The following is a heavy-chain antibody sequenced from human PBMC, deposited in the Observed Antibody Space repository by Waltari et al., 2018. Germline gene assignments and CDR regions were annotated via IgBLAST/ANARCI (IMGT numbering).Heavy chain of an antibody. CDR3: ARGGTYYYDSSLVKNNWFDP. V-gene: IGHV4-30-4*08. D-gene: IGHD3-22*01. Sequence: QVQLQESGPGLVKPSQTLSLTCTVSGGSISSGDYYWTWISPPPGKGLEWIGYIYYSGSTYYNPSLKSRVTISVDTSKNQFSLKLSSVTAADTAVYYCARGGTYYYDSSLVKNNWFDPWGQGTLVTVSS. CDR2: IYYSGST. J-gene: IGHJ5*02. CDR1: GGSISSGDYY.